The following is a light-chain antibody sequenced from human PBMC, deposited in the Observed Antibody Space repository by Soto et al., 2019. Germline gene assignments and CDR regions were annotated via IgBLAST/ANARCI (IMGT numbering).Light chain of an antibody. CDR2: GAS. Sequence: EIVMTQSPATLSVSPGERVTLSCRASQSVSSDLAWYQYKPGQAPRLLIYGASTRATGTPARFSGSGSGTAVSVSISRLQSEDFAVYYCRQYNDWPPKPYTFGQGTKLEIK. CDR3: RQYNDWPPKPYT. CDR1: QSVSSD. V-gene: IGKV3-15*01. J-gene: IGKJ2*01.